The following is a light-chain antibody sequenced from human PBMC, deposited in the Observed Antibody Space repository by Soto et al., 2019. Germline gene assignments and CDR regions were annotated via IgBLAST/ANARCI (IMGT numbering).Light chain of an antibody. CDR2: AAS. V-gene: IGKV3-20*01. CDR3: LQYCVPLWT. CDR1: QSVTANY. Sequence: EIALTQSPGTLSLSPGERATLSCRASQSVTANYLAWYQQRPGQAPRLLIYAASIGATGVPDRFSGSGSGTDFTLTISRLEAEDFAVYYCLQYCVPLWTFGQGTTVEIK. J-gene: IGKJ1*01.